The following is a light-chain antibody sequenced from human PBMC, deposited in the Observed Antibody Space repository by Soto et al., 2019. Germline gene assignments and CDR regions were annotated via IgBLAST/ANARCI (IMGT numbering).Light chain of an antibody. CDR1: QSLDSW. J-gene: IGKJ1*01. CDR3: QQYHSFST. CDR2: KTS. V-gene: IGKV1-5*03. Sequence: DIQMTQSPSTLSASVEDRVTITCRASQSLDSWLAWYQQKPGKPPKLLIYKTSILEFGVPSSFSGSGSGTLFTLTISSLQADDFATYYCQQYHSFSTFGQGTKVEIK.